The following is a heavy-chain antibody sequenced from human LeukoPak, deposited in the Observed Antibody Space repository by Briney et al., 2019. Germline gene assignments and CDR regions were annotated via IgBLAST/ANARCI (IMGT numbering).Heavy chain of an antibody. CDR1: GFTFSSYG. J-gene: IGHJ4*02. V-gene: IGHV3-30*02. Sequence: GGSLRLSCAASGFTFSSYGMHWVRQAPGKGLEWVAFIRYDGSNKYYADSVKGRFTISRDNSKNTLYLQMNSLRAEDTAVYYCAKHLITMIVVVTPNFDYWGQGTLVTVSS. CDR3: AKHLITMIVVVTPNFDY. D-gene: IGHD3-22*01. CDR2: IRYDGSNK.